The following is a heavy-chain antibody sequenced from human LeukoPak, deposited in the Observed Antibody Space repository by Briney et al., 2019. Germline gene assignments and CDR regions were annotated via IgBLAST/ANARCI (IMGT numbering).Heavy chain of an antibody. Sequence: PSETLPLTCTVSGGSISSGNYYWSWIRQHPGKGLEWIGYIYYSGTTYYNPSLKSRVTISLDTPENQFSLKLSSVTAADTAVYYCARDSTAMVSEVGLFDYWGQGTLVTVSS. CDR3: ARDSTAMVSEVGLFDY. CDR1: GGSISSGNYY. J-gene: IGHJ4*02. D-gene: IGHD5-18*01. CDR2: IYYSGTT. V-gene: IGHV4-31*03.